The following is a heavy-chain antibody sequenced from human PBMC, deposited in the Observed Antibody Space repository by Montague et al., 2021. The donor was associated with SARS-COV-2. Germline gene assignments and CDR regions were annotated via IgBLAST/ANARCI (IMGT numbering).Heavy chain of an antibody. D-gene: IGHD3-10*01. J-gene: IGHJ4*02. CDR2: IKQDGSEK. V-gene: IGHV3-7*01. CDR1: GFTFSSYW. CDR3: ARDHRQVWFGAPVMERYFDY. Sequence: SLRLSCAASGFTFSSYWMSWVRQAPGKGLGWVANIKQDGSEKYYVDSVKGRFTISRDNAKNSLYLQMNSLRAEDTAVYYCARDHRQVWFGAPVMERYFDYWGQGTLVTVSS.